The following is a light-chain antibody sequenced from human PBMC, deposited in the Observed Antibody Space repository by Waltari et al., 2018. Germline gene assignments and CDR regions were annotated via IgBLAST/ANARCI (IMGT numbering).Light chain of an antibody. CDR3: ATWDDRLTGVV. CDR2: SKD. Sequence: QSVLTQPPPASGTPGQRFTISCSGSNSNIRSNTVNWYQQLPGTAPRLLIYSKDHRPSGVPDPFSGSKSGTSASLAISGLQSEDEADYYCATWDDRLTGVVFGGGTKVTVL. J-gene: IGLJ2*01. CDR1: NSNIRSNT. V-gene: IGLV1-44*01.